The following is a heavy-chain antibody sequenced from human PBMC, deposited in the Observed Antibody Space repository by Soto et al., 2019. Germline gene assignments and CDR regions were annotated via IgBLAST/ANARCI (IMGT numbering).Heavy chain of an antibody. Sequence: PGGSLRLSCAASGFTFSSYSMNWVRQAPGKGLEWVSSISSSSSYIYYADSVKGRFTISRDNAKNSLYLQMNSLRAEDTAVYYCARDGVPSMSYSSSSAAFDIWGQGTMVTVSS. CDR2: ISSSSSYI. V-gene: IGHV3-21*01. D-gene: IGHD6-6*01. CDR1: GFTFSSYS. CDR3: ARDGVPSMSYSSSSAAFDI. J-gene: IGHJ3*02.